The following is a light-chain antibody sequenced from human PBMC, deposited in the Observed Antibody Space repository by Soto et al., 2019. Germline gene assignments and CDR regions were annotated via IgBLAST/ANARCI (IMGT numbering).Light chain of an antibody. CDR1: GSNIGQGYD. V-gene: IGLV1-40*01. J-gene: IGLJ7*01. Sequence: QSVLTQPPSVSGAPGQRVTISCTGSGSNIGQGYDVHWYQKLPGTAPKLLIYENSNRPSGVPDRFSGSRSGTSASLAITGLQFEDEADYYCQSYDRSLIGSVFGGGTQLTVL. CDR3: QSYDRSLIGSV. CDR2: ENS.